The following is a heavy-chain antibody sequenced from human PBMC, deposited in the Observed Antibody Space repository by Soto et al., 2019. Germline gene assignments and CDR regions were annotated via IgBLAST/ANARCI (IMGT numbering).Heavy chain of an antibody. CDR2: INPKSGGT. Sequence: ASVKVSCKASGYSFSDYHIHWVRQAPGQGLEWLGRINPKSGGTSSAQKFQGWVTMTRDTSISTAYMEVTRLRSDDTAVYFCARGHSTDCSNGVCSFFYNHEMDVWGQGTTVTVSS. V-gene: IGHV1-2*04. D-gene: IGHD2-8*01. CDR3: ARGHSTDCSNGVCSFFYNHEMDV. J-gene: IGHJ6*02. CDR1: GYSFSDYH.